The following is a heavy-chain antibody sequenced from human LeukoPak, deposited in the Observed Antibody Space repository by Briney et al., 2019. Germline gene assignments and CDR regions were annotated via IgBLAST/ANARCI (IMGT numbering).Heavy chain of an antibody. Sequence: GGSLRLSCAAPGFTFPNSWMAWVRQAPGKGLEWVANIKQDGSTKHYADSLKGRFTISRDNPKNSLYLQMNNLRVDDTAVYYCTRDTDGSLDYWGQGILVTVAS. CDR1: GFTFPNSW. V-gene: IGHV3-7*01. CDR2: IKQDGSTK. D-gene: IGHD1-26*01. J-gene: IGHJ4*02. CDR3: TRDTDGSLDY.